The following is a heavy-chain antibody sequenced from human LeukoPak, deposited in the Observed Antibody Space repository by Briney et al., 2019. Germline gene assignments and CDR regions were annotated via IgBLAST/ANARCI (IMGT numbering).Heavy chain of an antibody. CDR1: GYTFTNHA. CDR2: INTNTGNP. Sequence: ASVTVSCTASGYTFTNHAMNWVRQAPGQGLEWMGWINTNTGNPTYSQGFTGRFVFSLDTSVSTAYLQISSLKAEDTAVYYCARLGGYYYGSRDYWYFDLWGRGTLVTVSS. CDR3: ARLGGYYYGSRDYWYFDL. V-gene: IGHV7-4-1*02. J-gene: IGHJ2*01. D-gene: IGHD3-10*01.